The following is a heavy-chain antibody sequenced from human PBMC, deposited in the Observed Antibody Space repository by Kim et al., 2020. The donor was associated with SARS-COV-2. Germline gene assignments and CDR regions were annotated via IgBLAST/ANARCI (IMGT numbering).Heavy chain of an antibody. J-gene: IGHJ6*02. V-gene: IGHV1-46*01. CDR3: ARDPGSSWYGLSKKNYYYYYGMDV. CDR1: GYTFTSYY. Sequence: ASVKVSCKASGYTFTSYYMHWVRQAPGQGLEWMGIINPSGGSTSYAQKFQGRVTMTRDTSTSTVYMELSSLRSEDTAVYYCARDPGSSWYGLSKKNYYYYYGMDVWGQGTTVTVSS. CDR2: INPSGGST. D-gene: IGHD6-13*01.